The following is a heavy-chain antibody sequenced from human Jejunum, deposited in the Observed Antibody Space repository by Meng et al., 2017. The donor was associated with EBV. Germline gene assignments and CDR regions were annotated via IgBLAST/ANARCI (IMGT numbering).Heavy chain of an antibody. CDR3: ARLGGYASGTYYPIDP. D-gene: IGHD3-10*01. CDR2: LNHGGGV. V-gene: IGHV4-34*01. Sequence: QGHLLQWRREVLNPLEALPPTSAVYGGSFSDYSWTWIRRPTGKGLEWSGELNHGGGVIHNPSLKCRVTISVDTSKYQFSLKLSSVTAADTAVSYCARLGGYASGTYYPIDPWGQGTLVTVSS. J-gene: IGHJ5*02. CDR1: GGSFSDYS.